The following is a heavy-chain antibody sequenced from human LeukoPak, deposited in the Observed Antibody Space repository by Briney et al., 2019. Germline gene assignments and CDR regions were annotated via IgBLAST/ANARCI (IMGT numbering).Heavy chain of an antibody. CDR1: GFTFSSYS. V-gene: IGHV3-7*01. D-gene: IGHD3-16*02. J-gene: IGHJ4*02. CDR3: ARFRTLRLGELSWYYFDY. CDR2: IKQDGSEK. Sequence: GGSLRLSCAASGFTFSSYSMSWVRQAPGKGLEWVANIKQDGSEKYYVDSVKGRFTISRDSAKNSLYLQMNSLRAEDTAVYYCARFRTLRLGELSWYYFDYWGQGTLVTVSS.